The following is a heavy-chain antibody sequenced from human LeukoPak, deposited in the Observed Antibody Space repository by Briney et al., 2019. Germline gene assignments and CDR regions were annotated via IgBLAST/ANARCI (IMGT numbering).Heavy chain of an antibody. J-gene: IGHJ6*03. Sequence: SETLSLTCTVSGGSISSYYWSWIRQPPGKGLGGIGYIHYSGSNTYNPSLKSRVTMSVDTSNNQVSLKLSSVTAADTAVYYCARWYCSSNTCYHMDVWGKGTTVTVSS. CDR3: ARWYCSSNTCYHMDV. CDR2: IHYSGSN. D-gene: IGHD2-2*01. CDR1: GGSISSYY. V-gene: IGHV4-59*01.